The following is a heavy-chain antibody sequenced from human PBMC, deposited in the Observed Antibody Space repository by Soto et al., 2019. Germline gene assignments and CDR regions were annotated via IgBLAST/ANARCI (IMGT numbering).Heavy chain of an antibody. CDR2: INHSGSA. Sequence: QVQLQQWGAGLLKPSETLSLTCAVHGGSCSGYYWLWIRQPPGMGLEWIGEINHSGSASYNPSLKSRVTISVDTSKNQFSLKLTSVTAADTALYYCAIGMSESSSSIPLYYWGQGTLVTVSS. CDR1: GGSCSGYY. V-gene: IGHV4-34*01. CDR3: AIGMSESSSSIPLYY. D-gene: IGHD6-6*01. J-gene: IGHJ4*02.